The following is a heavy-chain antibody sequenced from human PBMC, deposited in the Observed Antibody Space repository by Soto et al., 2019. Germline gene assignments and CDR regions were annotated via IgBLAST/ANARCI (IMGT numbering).Heavy chain of an antibody. Sequence: QVQLVESGGGVVQPGRSLRLSCAASGFTFSSYGMHWVRQAPGKGLEWVAVIWYDGSNKYYADSVKGRFTISRDNSKNTLYLQMNSLRAEDTAVYYCARDGLVVAATDHFDYWGQGTLVTVSS. CDR1: GFTFSSYG. D-gene: IGHD2-15*01. J-gene: IGHJ4*02. V-gene: IGHV3-33*01. CDR3: ARDGLVVAATDHFDY. CDR2: IWYDGSNK.